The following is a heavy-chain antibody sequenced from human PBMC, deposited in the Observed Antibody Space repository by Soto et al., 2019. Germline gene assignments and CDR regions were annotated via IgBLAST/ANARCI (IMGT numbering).Heavy chain of an antibody. V-gene: IGHV4-39*01. CDR1: DDSINSDKYY. D-gene: IGHD3-9*01. CDR2: IYYRGNA. CDR3: ARLEGLATISYYFDF. J-gene: IGHJ4*02. Sequence: PSETLSLTCSVSDDSINSDKYYWVWIRQPPGKGLEWIGSIYYRGNAYYNPSLQTRVTISLDKSKSQFSLKLNSVTAADSAVYFCARLEGLATISYYFDFWGPGALVTVS.